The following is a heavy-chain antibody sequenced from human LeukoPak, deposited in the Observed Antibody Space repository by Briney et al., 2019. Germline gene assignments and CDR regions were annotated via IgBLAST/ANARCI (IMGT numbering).Heavy chain of an antibody. CDR1: GGSISSGGYY. V-gene: IGHV4-31*03. CDR2: IYYSGST. D-gene: IGHD3-3*01. Sequence: PSETLSLTCTVSGGSISSGGYYWSWIRRHPGKGLEWIGYIYYSGSTYYNPSLKSRVTISVDTSKNQFSLKLSSVTAADTAVYYCARDLAYYDFWSGSYPGYYFDYWGQGTLVTVSS. J-gene: IGHJ4*02. CDR3: ARDLAYYDFWSGSYPGYYFDY.